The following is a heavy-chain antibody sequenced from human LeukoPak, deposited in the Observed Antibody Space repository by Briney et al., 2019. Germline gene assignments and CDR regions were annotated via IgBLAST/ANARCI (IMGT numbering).Heavy chain of an antibody. Sequence: GGSLRLSCAASGFTSSSYGMHWVRQAPGKGLEWVAAISYDGSNKYYADSVKGRFTISRDNSKNTLYLQMNSLRAEDTAVYYCAKGNPDIVVVPAAVHQNWFDPWGQGTLVTVSS. CDR1: GFTSSSYG. CDR3: AKGNPDIVVVPAAVHQNWFDP. V-gene: IGHV3-30*18. D-gene: IGHD2-2*01. J-gene: IGHJ5*02. CDR2: ISYDGSNK.